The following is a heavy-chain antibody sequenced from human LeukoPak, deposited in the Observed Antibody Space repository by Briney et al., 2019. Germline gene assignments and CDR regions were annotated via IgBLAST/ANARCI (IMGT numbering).Heavy chain of an antibody. CDR1: GAPISRFF. D-gene: IGHD6-19*01. J-gene: IGHJ4*02. CDR2: IYNGVPT. CDR3: VQSTGWPGFDY. V-gene: IGHV4-4*09. Sequence: PSETLSLICTTSGAPISRFFWSWVRQPPGKGLEWIGNIYNGVPTFFNPSLKSRVSISVDTSKGQFSLQLASVTAADTAVYYCVQSTGWPGFDYWGQGILVTVSS.